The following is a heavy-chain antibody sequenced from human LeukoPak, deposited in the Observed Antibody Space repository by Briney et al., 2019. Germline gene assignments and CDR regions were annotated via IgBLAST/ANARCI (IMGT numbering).Heavy chain of an antibody. V-gene: IGHV4-59*01. Sequence: SETLSLTCTVSGGSIRYYYWSWIRESPGKGLEWIGYIYYNGTTNYNPSLKSRVTISVDMSKNQFSLKMSSVTAADTAVYYCARKGGLFDYWGQGRLVTVSS. D-gene: IGHD2-15*01. CDR2: IYYNGTT. CDR3: ARKGGLFDY. CDR1: GGSIRYYY. J-gene: IGHJ4*02.